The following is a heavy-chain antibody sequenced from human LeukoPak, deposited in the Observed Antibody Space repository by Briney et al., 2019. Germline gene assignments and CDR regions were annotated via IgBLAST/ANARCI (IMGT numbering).Heavy chain of an antibody. V-gene: IGHV1-18*01. J-gene: IGHJ3*02. CDR1: GYTFTSYG. D-gene: IGHD6-19*01. CDR3: ARDHIAVAGNAAFDI. Sequence: GASVKVSCKASGYTFTSYGISWVRQAPGQGLEWMGWISAYNGNTNYAQKLQGRVTMTTDTSTSTAYMELRSLRSDDTAVYHCARDHIAVAGNAAFDIWGQGTMVTVSS. CDR2: ISAYNGNT.